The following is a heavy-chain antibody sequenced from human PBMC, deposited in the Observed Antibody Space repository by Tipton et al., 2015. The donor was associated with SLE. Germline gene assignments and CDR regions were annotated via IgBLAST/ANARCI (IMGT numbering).Heavy chain of an antibody. D-gene: IGHD3-10*01. CDR1: SDSTRSSSFY. J-gene: IGHJ5*02. CDR2: IYYSGST. Sequence: GLVKPSETLSLTCSVSSDSTRSSSFYWGWIRQPPGKGLEWIGNIYYSGSTNYSPSLKSRVTISLDTSKNQFSLKLSSVTAADTAVYYCARQWGQGYYGSGSLFDPWGQGTLVTVSS. V-gene: IGHV4-39*07. CDR3: ARQWGQGYYGSGSLFDP.